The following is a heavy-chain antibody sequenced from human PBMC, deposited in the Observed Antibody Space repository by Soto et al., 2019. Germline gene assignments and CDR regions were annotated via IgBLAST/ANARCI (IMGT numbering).Heavy chain of an antibody. CDR2: IIPIFSTS. V-gene: IGHV1-69*06. CDR3: AGXERKITGTRNYYYGLDV. Sequence: SVQVSCKVSGGTFSSYGFSWVRQAPGQGLEWMGEIIPIFSTSNYAQKFEGTITVAADKSTNTVYMELNSLTSEDTAVYYCAGXERKITGTRNYYYGLDVWGQGTSVTVSS. CDR1: GGTFSSYG. J-gene: IGHJ6*02. D-gene: IGHD1-7*01.